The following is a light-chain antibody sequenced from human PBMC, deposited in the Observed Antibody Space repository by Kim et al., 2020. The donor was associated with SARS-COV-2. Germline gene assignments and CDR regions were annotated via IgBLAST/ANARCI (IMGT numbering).Light chain of an antibody. CDR3: QQRSNWPLWT. CDR2: DTS. J-gene: IGKJ1*01. CDR1: QSVSY. Sequence: ELVLTQSPATLSLSPGERATLSCRASQSVSYLAWYQHKPGQAPRLLIYDTSNRATGIPARFSGSTSGTDFTLTTSSLEPEDSAIYYCQQRSNWPLWTFGPGTKVDIK. V-gene: IGKV3-11*01.